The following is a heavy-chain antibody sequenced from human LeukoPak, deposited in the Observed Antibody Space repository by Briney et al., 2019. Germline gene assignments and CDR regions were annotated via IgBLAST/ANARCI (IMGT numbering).Heavy chain of an antibody. CDR1: GYTFTSYY. J-gene: IGHJ3*02. CDR3: ASGGSSLKDAFDI. Sequence: ASVKVSCKASGYTFTSYYMHWVRQAPGQGLEWMGIINPSGGSTSYAQKFQGRVTMTRDMSTRTVYMELSSLRSEDTAVYYCASGGSSLKDAFDIWGQGTMVTVSS. CDR2: INPSGGST. V-gene: IGHV1-46*01. D-gene: IGHD2-15*01.